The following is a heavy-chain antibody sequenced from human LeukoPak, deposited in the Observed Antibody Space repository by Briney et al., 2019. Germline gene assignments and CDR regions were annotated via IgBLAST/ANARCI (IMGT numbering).Heavy chain of an antibody. D-gene: IGHD2-21*01. CDR1: GYSFTSYW. CDR2: IYPGDSDT. J-gene: IGHJ5*02. V-gene: IGHV5-51*01. Sequence: GESLKISCKGSGYSFTSYWIGWVRQMPGKGLEWMGIIYPGDSDTRYSPSFQGQVTISADKSISTAYLQWSSLRSDDTAVYYCAADPWGDRYGVVGYHWGQGTLVTVSS. CDR3: AADPWGDRYGVVGYH.